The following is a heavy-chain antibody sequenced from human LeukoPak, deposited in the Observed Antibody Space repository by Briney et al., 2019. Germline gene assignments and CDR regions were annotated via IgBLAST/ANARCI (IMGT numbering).Heavy chain of an antibody. J-gene: IGHJ4*02. CDR3: TGNYYGSGSYADLDY. Sequence: PGGSLTLSCAASGFTFSGSALHWARHASGEGVEWVGRIRNTANGYATAYSASVKRRLTISREDSKNTAYLQMDSLKTEDRGVYYCTGNYYGSGSYADLDYWGEESLVTVSS. CDR2: IRNTANGYAT. V-gene: IGHV3-73*01. D-gene: IGHD3-10*01. CDR1: GFTFSGSA.